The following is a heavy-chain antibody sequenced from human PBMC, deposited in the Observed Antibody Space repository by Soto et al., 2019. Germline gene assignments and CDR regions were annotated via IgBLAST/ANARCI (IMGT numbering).Heavy chain of an antibody. CDR2: IKSKTDGGTT. D-gene: IGHD3-10*01. V-gene: IGHV3-15*07. CDR1: GFTFSNAW. Sequence: ESGGGLVTPGGSLRLSCAASGFTFSNAWMNWVRQAPGKGLEWVGRIKSKTDGGTTDYAAPVKGRFTISRDDSKNTLYLQMNSLKTEDTAVYYCTRRAMVRGVIISPKAMYYYGMDVWGQGTTVTVSS. CDR3: TRRAMVRGVIISPKAMYYYGMDV. J-gene: IGHJ6*02.